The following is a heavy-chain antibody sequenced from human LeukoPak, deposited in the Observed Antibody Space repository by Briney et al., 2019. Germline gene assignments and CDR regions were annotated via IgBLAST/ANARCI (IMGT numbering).Heavy chain of an antibody. J-gene: IGHJ6*03. CDR1: GFTFRTYA. D-gene: IGHD4/OR15-4a*01. CDR2: MSHDGVKI. CDR3: AKSASAYYYMGV. Sequence: GGSLRLSCAASGFTFRTYAMHWVRQAPGKGLEWVAFMSHDGVKIFHADSVKGRFTISRDNSKSILYLQMNSLRAEDTAVYYCAKSASAYYYMGVWGKGTTVTVSS. V-gene: IGHV3-30*18.